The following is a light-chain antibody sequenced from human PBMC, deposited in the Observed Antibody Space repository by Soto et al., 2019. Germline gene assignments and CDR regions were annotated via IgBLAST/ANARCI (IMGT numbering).Light chain of an antibody. V-gene: IGKV3-11*01. Sequence: FTQSPVTLALSTGESATLSCRASQNVRSYLAWYQQRPGQAPRLLIYDASTRATGIPARFSGSGSGTDFTLSISRLEPEDFAVYYCQQRSNWPATFGGGTKV. CDR3: QQRSNWPAT. J-gene: IGKJ4*01. CDR1: QNVRSY. CDR2: DAS.